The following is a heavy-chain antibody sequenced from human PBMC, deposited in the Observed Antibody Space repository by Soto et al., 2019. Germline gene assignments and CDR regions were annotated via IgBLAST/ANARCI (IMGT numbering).Heavy chain of an antibody. CDR3: ARETYYYGSGSYRNSDFDY. CDR1: GGSISSSSYY. J-gene: IGHJ4*02. Sequence: QLQLQESGPGLVKPSETLSLTCTVSGGSISSSSYYWGWIRQPPGKGLEWIGSIYYSGSTYYNPSLKSRVTISVDTSKNQFSLKLSSVTAADTAEYYCARETYYYGSGSYRNSDFDYWGQGTLVTVSS. CDR2: IYYSGST. D-gene: IGHD3-10*01. V-gene: IGHV4-39*01.